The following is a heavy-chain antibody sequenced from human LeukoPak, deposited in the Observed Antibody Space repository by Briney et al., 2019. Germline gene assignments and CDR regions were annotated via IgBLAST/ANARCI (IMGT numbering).Heavy chain of an antibody. J-gene: IGHJ3*02. V-gene: IGHV1-18*01. Sequence: GASVKVSFKASVYTFTSYGIGWVRQAPGQGLAWMGWISTYNGKRNYAQKFQDRVTITTDTSTSTAYMELRSLRSDDTAIYHCAKNYYYDNTGYWGAFDIWGQGTMVTVSS. D-gene: IGHD3-22*01. CDR3: AKNYYYDNTGYWGAFDI. CDR2: ISTYNGKR. CDR1: VYTFTSYG.